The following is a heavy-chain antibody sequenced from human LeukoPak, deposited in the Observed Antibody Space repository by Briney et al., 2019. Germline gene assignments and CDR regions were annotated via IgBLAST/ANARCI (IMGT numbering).Heavy chain of an antibody. Sequence: MASETLSLTCTVSVGSISNYYWSWIRQPAGKGLEWIGRIYTSGSTNYNPSLKSRVTISVDTSKNQFSLKLSSVTAADTAVYYCASRWELLNAFDIWGQGTMVTVSS. CDR2: IYTSGST. J-gene: IGHJ3*02. D-gene: IGHD1-26*01. V-gene: IGHV4-4*07. CDR1: VGSISNYY. CDR3: ASRWELLNAFDI.